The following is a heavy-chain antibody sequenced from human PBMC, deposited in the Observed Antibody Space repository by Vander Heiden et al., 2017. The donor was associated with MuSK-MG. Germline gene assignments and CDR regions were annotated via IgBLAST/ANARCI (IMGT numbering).Heavy chain of an antibody. V-gene: IGHV4-38-2*02. CDR1: GYSISSGYF. CDR3: AREVAY. Sequence: QVQLQESGPGLVQPSETLSLTCTVSGYSISSGYFWVWIRQPPGKGLEWIGGIYSSGSTSYNPSLGSRVTISADLSKNQFTLKLTSVTAADTAVYFCAREVAYWGQGALVTVSS. J-gene: IGHJ4*02. D-gene: IGHD2-15*01. CDR2: IYSSGST.